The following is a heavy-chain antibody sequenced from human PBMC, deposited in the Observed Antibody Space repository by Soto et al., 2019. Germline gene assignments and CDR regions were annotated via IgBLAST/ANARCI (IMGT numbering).Heavy chain of an antibody. V-gene: IGHV3-23*01. J-gene: IGHJ4*02. D-gene: IGHD4-17*01. CDR1: GFTFGSYG. CDR2: IGADGGTT. CDR3: AKGYGWDYLDY. Sequence: VGSLRLSCEASGFTFGSYGMTWVRQGPGKGLEWVSLIGADGGTTYTAEAVKGRFTIARDNSRNSLYLQMDNLRVEDTAVYYCAKGYGWDYLDYWGQGALVTVSS.